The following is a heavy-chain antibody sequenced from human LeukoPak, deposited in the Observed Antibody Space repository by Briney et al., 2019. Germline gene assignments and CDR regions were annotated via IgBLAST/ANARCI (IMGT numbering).Heavy chain of an antibody. D-gene: IGHD6-19*01. J-gene: IGHJ4*02. CDR1: GGSIRSSYYY. CDR2: ISYVGTT. Sequence: NPSETLSLTCTVSGGSIRSSYYYWGWIRQPPGKGLEWIGSISYVGTTYYNPSLKSRVTISGDTSKNQFSLKLTSVTAADTAVYYCARQEKSSGSPPGYWGQGTLVTVSS. V-gene: IGHV4-39*01. CDR3: ARQEKSSGSPPGY.